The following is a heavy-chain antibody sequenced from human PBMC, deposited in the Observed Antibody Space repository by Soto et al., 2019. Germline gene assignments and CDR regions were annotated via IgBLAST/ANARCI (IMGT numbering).Heavy chain of an antibody. V-gene: IGHV3-23*01. J-gene: IGHJ4*02. CDR2: IRDSGGSA. CDR1: GFTFSSVA. Sequence: EVQLLESGGGLVQPGGSLRLSCAASGFTFSSVAMTWVRQAPGKGLEWVSSIRDSGGSAYFADSVKGRFLISRDNSKNTLYLQMNSLRGEDTAVYYCAKHLGYDIWTGYPYYFDYWGQGTLVTVSS. CDR3: AKHLGYDIWTGYPYYFDY. D-gene: IGHD3-9*01.